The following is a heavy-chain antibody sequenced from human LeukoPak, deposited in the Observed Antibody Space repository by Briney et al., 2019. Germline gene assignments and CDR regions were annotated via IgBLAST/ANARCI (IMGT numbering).Heavy chain of an antibody. CDR3: AKSYSSGWYVEIYFDY. D-gene: IGHD6-19*01. CDR2: IKTDGSNT. CDR1: GFTFSSYW. Sequence: GGSLRLSCAASGFTFSSYWMHWVRQAPGKGLVWVSRIKTDGSNTNYADSVKGRFTISRDNAKNTPYLQMNSLRAEDTAVYYCAKSYSSGWYVEIYFDYWGQGTLVTVSS. V-gene: IGHV3-74*01. J-gene: IGHJ4*02.